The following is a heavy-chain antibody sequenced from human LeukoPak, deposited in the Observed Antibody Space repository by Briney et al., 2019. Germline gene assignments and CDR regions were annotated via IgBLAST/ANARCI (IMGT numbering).Heavy chain of an antibody. CDR3: GRLFYDFWSGHYCYYMDV. CDR2: IYYSGST. J-gene: IGHJ6*03. CDR1: GGSIRSTSYY. D-gene: IGHD3-3*01. V-gene: IGHV4-39*01. Sequence: PSETLSLTCTVSGGSIRSTSYYWGWIRQPPGKGLEWIVSIYYSGSTYYNPSLKSRVTISVDTSKNQFSLKLSSVTAADTAVYYCGRLFYDFWSGHYCYYMDVWGKGTTVTVSS.